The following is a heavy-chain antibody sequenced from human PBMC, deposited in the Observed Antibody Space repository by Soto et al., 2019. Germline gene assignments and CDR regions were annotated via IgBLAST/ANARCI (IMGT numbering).Heavy chain of an antibody. Sequence: QVQLVESGGGVVQPGTSLRLSCAASGFSFSTYAMYWVWQAPGRGLEWVAVISDDGNTKYYADSVKGRFTISRDNSRNTLYLQIYSLRTEDAAVYYCASSYFYDSGGYYPFDYWGQGTLVTVSS. CDR3: ASSYFYDSGGYYPFDY. CDR1: GFSFSTYA. D-gene: IGHD3-22*01. V-gene: IGHV3-30-3*01. CDR2: ISDDGNTK. J-gene: IGHJ4*02.